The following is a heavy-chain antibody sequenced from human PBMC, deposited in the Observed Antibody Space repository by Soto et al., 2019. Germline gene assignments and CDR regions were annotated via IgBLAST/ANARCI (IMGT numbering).Heavy chain of an antibody. J-gene: IGHJ4*02. CDR1: GGSFSGYY. Sequence: QVQLQQWGPGLLKPSETLSLTCAVYGGSFSGYYWSWIRQPPGKGLEWIGEINHSGSTNYNPSLKSRVTISVDTSKNQFSLKLTSVTAADTALYSCARGLWNIRFDQWGQGTLVTVSS. D-gene: IGHD1-1*01. CDR2: INHSGST. CDR3: ARGLWNIRFDQ. V-gene: IGHV4-34*01.